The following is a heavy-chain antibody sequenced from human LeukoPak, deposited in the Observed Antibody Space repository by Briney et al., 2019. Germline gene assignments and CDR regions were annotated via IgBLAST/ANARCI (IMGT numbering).Heavy chain of an antibody. D-gene: IGHD4-17*01. Sequence: GGSLRLSCAASGFTFSSYSMNWVRQAPGKGLEWVSYISSSDSTIYYADSVKGRFTISRDNAKNSLYLQMNSLRAEDTAVYYCAKSYGDYEVFDYWGQGTLVTVSS. V-gene: IGHV3-48*04. CDR1: GFTFSSYS. CDR2: ISSSDSTI. J-gene: IGHJ4*02. CDR3: AKSYGDYEVFDY.